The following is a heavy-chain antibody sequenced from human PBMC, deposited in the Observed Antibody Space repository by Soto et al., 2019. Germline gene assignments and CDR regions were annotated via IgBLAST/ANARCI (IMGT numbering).Heavy chain of an antibody. J-gene: IGHJ6*02. CDR3: ARDDFGAGDYDNPYYYYGMDV. V-gene: IGHV3-48*02. D-gene: IGHD3-9*01. CDR1: GFTFSSYS. Sequence: EVQLVESGGGLVQPGGSLRLSCAASGFTFSSYSMNWVRQAPGKGLEWVSYISSSSSTIYYADSVKGRFTISRDNAKNSLYLQMNSLRDEDTAVYYCARDDFGAGDYDNPYYYYGMDVWGQGTTVTVSS. CDR2: ISSSSSTI.